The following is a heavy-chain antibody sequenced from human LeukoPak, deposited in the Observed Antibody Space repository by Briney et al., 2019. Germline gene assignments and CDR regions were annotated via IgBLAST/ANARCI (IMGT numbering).Heavy chain of an antibody. D-gene: IGHD1-14*01. CDR1: GGAFSSYA. J-gene: IGHJ3*02. CDR3: ARVSRDRITYTGAVDI. Sequence: GASVKVSCKASGGAFSSYAISWVRLAHGPGIEWMGGIIPIFGTANYAQKFQGRVTITTDEYTSTAYLELSRLSSEDAAVYYCARVSRDRITYTGAVDIWGQGTMVTVSS. V-gene: IGHV1-69*05. CDR2: IIPIFGTA.